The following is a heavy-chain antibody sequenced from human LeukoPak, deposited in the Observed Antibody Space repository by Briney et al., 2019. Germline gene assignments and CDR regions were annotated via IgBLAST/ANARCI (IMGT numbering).Heavy chain of an antibody. D-gene: IGHD3-22*01. CDR2: MHSSGST. Sequence: KSSETLSLTCTVSGGSVRSGSFYWNWIRQPPGKGLEWIGYMHSSGSTSYNPSLKSRVTISVDTSNNQFPLKLSSVTAADTAVYYCAREGAGDSSGYYPKKIGVSWGQGTLVTVSS. CDR1: GGSVRSGSFY. V-gene: IGHV4-61*01. J-gene: IGHJ4*02. CDR3: AREGAGDSSGYYPKKIGVS.